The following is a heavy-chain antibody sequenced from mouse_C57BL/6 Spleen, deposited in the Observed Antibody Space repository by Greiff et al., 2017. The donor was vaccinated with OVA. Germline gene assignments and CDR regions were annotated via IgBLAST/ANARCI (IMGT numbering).Heavy chain of an antibody. J-gene: IGHJ4*01. CDR1: GYTFTSYW. CDR3: ARKGIYYGSSLYYAMDY. D-gene: IGHD1-1*01. CDR2: IDPSDSYT. V-gene: IGHV1-69*01. Sequence: QVQLQQPGAELVMPGASVKLSCKASGYTFTSYWMHWVKQRPGQGLEWIGEIDPSDSYTNYNQKFKGKSTLTVDKSSSTAYMQLSSLTSEDSAVYYCARKGIYYGSSLYYAMDYWGQGTSVTVSS.